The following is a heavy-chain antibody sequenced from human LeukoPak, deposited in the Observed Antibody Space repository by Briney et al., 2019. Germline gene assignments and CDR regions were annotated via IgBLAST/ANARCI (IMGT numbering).Heavy chain of an antibody. CDR2: INHSGST. Sequence: SETLSLTCAAYGGSFSGYYWSWIRQPPGKGLEWIGEINHSGSTNYNPSLKSRVTISVDTSKNQFSLKLSSVTAADTAVYYCACDSSGYYYWDYWGQGTLVTVSS. CDR1: GGSFSGYY. J-gene: IGHJ4*02. V-gene: IGHV4-34*01. CDR3: ACDSSGYYYWDY. D-gene: IGHD3-22*01.